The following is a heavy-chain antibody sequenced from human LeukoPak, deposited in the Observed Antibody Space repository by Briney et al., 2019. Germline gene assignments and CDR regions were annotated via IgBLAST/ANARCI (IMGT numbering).Heavy chain of an antibody. J-gene: IGHJ6*02. CDR2: IIPIFGTA. V-gene: IGHV1-69*13. CDR3: ARGTAAAANYGMDV. CDR1: GGTFSSYA. D-gene: IGHD6-13*01. Sequence: ASVKLSCKASGGTFSSYAISWVRQAPGQGLEWMGGIIPIFGTANYAQKFQGRVTITADESTSTAYMELSSLRSEDTAVYYCARGTAAAANYGMDVWGQGTTVTVSS.